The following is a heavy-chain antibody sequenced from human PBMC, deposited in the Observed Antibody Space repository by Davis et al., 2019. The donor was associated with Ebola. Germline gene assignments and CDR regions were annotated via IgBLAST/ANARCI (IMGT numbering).Heavy chain of an antibody. CDR2: IYYSGST. D-gene: IGHD3-22*01. Sequence: MPSETLSLTCTVSGGSISSSSYYWGWIRQPPGKGLEWIGSIYYSGSTYYNPSLKSRVTISVDRSKNQFSLKLSSVTAADTAVYYCARGYYYDSSGYLRRSAGGMDVWGQGTTVTVSS. J-gene: IGHJ6*02. V-gene: IGHV4-39*07. CDR1: GGSISSSSYY. CDR3: ARGYYYDSSGYLRRSAGGMDV.